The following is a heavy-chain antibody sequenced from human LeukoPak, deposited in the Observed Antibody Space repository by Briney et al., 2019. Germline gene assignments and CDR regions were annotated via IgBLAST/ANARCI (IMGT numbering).Heavy chain of an antibody. J-gene: IGHJ4*02. V-gene: IGHV3-23*01. D-gene: IGHD4-23*01. CDR1: GFTFSNFA. CDR3: AKDTTVVTPRALDY. Sequence: PGGSLRLSCAASGFTFSNFAMSWVRQAPGKGLECVSAISGSGGTTYYEDAVKGRFTITRDNSKTTLYLQMNSLRAEDTAVYYCAKDTTVVTPRALDYWGQGSLVTVSS. CDR2: ISGSGGTT.